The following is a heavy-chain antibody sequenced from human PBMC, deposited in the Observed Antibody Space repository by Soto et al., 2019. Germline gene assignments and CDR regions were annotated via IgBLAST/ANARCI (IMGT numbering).Heavy chain of an antibody. CDR2: VKSKADGGTT. V-gene: IGHV3-15*01. CDR1: GFSFSNAW. J-gene: IGHJ4*02. Sequence: GGSLRLSCSASGFSFSNAWMSWVRQAPGKGLEWVGHVKSKADGGTTDYASSVEGRFSISRDDSKTTLYLQMNSLKTEDTAIYYCTTEGPYYFDYWGQGTLVTVSS. CDR3: TTEGPYYFDY.